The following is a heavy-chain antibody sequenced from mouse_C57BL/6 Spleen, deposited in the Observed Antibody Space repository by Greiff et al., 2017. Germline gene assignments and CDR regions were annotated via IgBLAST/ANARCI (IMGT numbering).Heavy chain of an antibody. CDR1: GYTFTDYE. CDR2: IDPETGGT. V-gene: IGHV1-15*01. CDR3: TRWIFYYGSSFYFDY. D-gene: IGHD1-1*01. J-gene: IGHJ2*01. Sequence: VQLQQSGAELVRPGASVTLSCKASGYTFTDYEMHWVKQTPVHGLEWIGAIDPETGGTAYNQKFKGKAILTADKSSSTAYMELRSLTSEDSAVYYCTRWIFYYGSSFYFDYWGQGTTLTVSS.